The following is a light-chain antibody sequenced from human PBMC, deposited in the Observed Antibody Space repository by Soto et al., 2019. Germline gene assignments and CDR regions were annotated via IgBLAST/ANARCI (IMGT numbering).Light chain of an antibody. J-gene: IGLJ3*02. V-gene: IGLV1-40*01. CDR3: QSYDTLGGSRV. CDR2: ENT. CDR1: SSNLGAGYD. Sequence: QAVVTQPPSVSGAPGQRVTISCTGTSSNLGAGYDVHWYQQLPGTAPKLLIHENTNRPSGVPDRFSGSRSGTSASLAITGLQPEDEADYYCQSYDTLGGSRVFGGGTKLTVL.